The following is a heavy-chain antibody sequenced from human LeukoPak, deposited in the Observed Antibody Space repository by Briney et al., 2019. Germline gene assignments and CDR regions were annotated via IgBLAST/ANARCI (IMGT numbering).Heavy chain of an antibody. CDR1: GGSISSYY. D-gene: IGHD6-13*01. CDR2: IYYSGST. J-gene: IGHJ5*02. CDR3: ARVHSAAGSYWFDP. Sequence: PSETLSLTCTVSGGSISSYYWSWIRQPPGKGLEWIGYIYYSGSTNYNSSLKSRVTISVDTSKNQFSLKLSSVTAADTAVYYCARVHSAAGSYWFDPWGQGTLVTVSS. V-gene: IGHV4-59*01.